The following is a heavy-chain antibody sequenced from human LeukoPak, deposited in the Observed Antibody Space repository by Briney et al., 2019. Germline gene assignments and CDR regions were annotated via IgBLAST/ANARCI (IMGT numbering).Heavy chain of an antibody. CDR1: GYTLTELS. D-gene: IGHD6-19*01. CDR2: FDPEDGET. Sequence: ASVKVSCKVSGYTLTELSMHWVRQAPGKGLEWMGGFDPEDGETIYAQKFQGRVTMTEDTSTDTAYMGLSSLRSEDTAVYYCATVGPGDSSGWYRGNWFDPWGQGTLVTVSS. V-gene: IGHV1-24*01. J-gene: IGHJ5*02. CDR3: ATVGPGDSSGWYRGNWFDP.